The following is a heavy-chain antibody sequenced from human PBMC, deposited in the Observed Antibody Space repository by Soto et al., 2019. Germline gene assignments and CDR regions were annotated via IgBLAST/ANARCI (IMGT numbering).Heavy chain of an antibody. CDR3: AKERSSGWSFDY. CDR1: GFTFSSYI. V-gene: IGHV3-23*01. J-gene: IGHJ4*02. CDR2: ISGSGDST. Sequence: PGGSLRLSCAASGFTFSSYILHWVRQAPGKGLEWVSGISGSGDSTYYADSVKGRFTVSRDNSKNTLYLQMNSLRAEDTAVFYCAKERSSGWSFDYWGQGTLVTVSS. D-gene: IGHD6-19*01.